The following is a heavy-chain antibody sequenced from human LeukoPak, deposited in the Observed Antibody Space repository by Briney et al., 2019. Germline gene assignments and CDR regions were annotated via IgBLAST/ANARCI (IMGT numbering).Heavy chain of an antibody. J-gene: IGHJ4*02. Sequence: PGGSLRLSCAASGFTFSSYWMHWVRHAPGKGLVWVSRINSDGSSTSYADSVKGRFTISRDNAKNTLYLQMNSLRAEDTAVYYCARMGIAVAATADWGQGTLVTVSS. CDR2: INSDGSST. CDR1: GFTFSSYW. D-gene: IGHD6-19*01. V-gene: IGHV3-74*01. CDR3: ARMGIAVAATAD.